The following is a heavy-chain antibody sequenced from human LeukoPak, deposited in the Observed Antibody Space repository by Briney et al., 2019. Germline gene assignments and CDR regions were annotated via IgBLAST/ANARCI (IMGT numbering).Heavy chain of an antibody. D-gene: IGHD2-15*01. Sequence: GGSLRLSCVASDFTFSGYDMTWVRQAPGRGLEWVASISDSGRYIFSADSMRGRFTISRDNSANTLYLQIYSLRVEDTATYFCAGKLPGGASYFDSWGQGTLVAVSS. V-gene: IGHV3-23*01. J-gene: IGHJ4*02. CDR3: AGKLPGGASYFDS. CDR2: ISDSGRYI. CDR1: DFTFSGYD.